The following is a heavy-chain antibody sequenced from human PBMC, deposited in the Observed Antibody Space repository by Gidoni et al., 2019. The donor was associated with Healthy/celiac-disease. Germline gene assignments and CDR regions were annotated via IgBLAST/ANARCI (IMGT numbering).Heavy chain of an antibody. V-gene: IGHV3-30*18. D-gene: IGHD5-18*01. CDR1: GFTFSSYG. Sequence: QVQLVESGGGVVQPGRSLRLSCAASGFTFSSYGMHWVRQAPGKGLEWVAVISYDGSNKYYADSVKGRFTISRDNSKNTLYLQMNSLRAEDTAVYYCAKDEDSYGYALDYWGQGTLVTVSS. J-gene: IGHJ4*02. CDR2: ISYDGSNK. CDR3: AKDEDSYGYALDY.